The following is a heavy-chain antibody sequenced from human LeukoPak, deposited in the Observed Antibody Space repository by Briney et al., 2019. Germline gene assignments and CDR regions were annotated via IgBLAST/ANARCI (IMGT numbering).Heavy chain of an antibody. Sequence: GGSLRLSCEVSGFILSRYGMHWVRQAPGKGLEWVAFISYDGSDNYYVDSVKGRFTVSRDNSKNTLYLQMNSLRAEDTAVYYCAKKCGGDCYADAFDIWGQGTIVTVFS. J-gene: IGHJ3*02. D-gene: IGHD2-21*02. CDR1: GFILSRYG. V-gene: IGHV3-30*18. CDR3: AKKCGGDCYADAFDI. CDR2: ISYDGSDN.